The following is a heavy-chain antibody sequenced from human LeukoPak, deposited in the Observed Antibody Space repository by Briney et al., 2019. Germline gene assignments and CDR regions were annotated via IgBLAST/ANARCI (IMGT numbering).Heavy chain of an antibody. CDR1: GFTFSSYG. D-gene: IGHD1-14*01. CDR3: AREATRSPFDY. V-gene: IGHV3-33*01. CDR2: IWYDGSNK. Sequence: GGSLRLSCAASGFTFSSYGMHWVRQAPGKGLEWVAVIWYDGSNKYYADSVKGRFTISRDNSKNTLYLQMNSLRAEDTAVYYCAREATRSPFDYWGQGTLVTVSS. J-gene: IGHJ4*02.